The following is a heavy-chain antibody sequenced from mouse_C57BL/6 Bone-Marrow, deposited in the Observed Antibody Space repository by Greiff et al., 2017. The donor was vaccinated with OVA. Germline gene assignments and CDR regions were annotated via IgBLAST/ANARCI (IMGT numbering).Heavy chain of an antibody. V-gene: IGHV1-4*01. D-gene: IGHD4-1*01. Sequence: ESGAELARPGASVKMSCKASGYTFTSYTMHWVKQRPGQGLEWIGYINPSSGYTKYNQKFKDKATLTADKSSSTAYMQLSSLTSEDSAVYYCARDWYFDYWGQGTTLTVSS. CDR3: ARDWYFDY. CDR2: INPSSGYT. CDR1: GYTFTSYT. J-gene: IGHJ2*01.